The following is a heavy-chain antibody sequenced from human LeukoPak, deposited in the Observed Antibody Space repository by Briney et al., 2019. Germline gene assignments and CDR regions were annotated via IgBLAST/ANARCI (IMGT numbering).Heavy chain of an antibody. CDR3: ARGRITIS. D-gene: IGHD3-3*01. Sequence: SETLSLTCAVFGGSFSGYYWSWIRQPPGKGLEWIGEINHSGSTNYNPSLKSRVTISVDTSKNQFSLKLSSVTAADTSWYYCARGRITISWGQGTLVTVSS. CDR2: INHSGST. CDR1: GGSFSGYY. V-gene: IGHV4-34*01. J-gene: IGHJ5*02.